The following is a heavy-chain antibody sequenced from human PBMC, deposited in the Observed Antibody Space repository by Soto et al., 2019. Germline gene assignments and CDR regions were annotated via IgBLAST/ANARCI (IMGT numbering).Heavy chain of an antibody. J-gene: IGHJ5*02. CDR3: ARIRGPRSAPRWLDP. V-gene: IGHV4-59*01. Sequence: SETLSLTCTVSGGSISSYYWSWIRQPPGKGLEWIGYIYYSGSTNYNPSLKSRVTISVDTSKNQFSLKLSSVTAADTAVYYCARIRGPRSAPRWLDPSGKGTRVTVS. D-gene: IGHD3-3*01. CDR2: IYYSGST. CDR1: GGSISSYY.